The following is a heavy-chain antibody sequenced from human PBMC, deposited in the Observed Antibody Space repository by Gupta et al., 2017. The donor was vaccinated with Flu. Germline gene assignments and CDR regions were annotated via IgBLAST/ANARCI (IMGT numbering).Heavy chain of an antibody. Sequence: PPGKGLEWIGYIYYSGSTNYNPSLKSRVTISVDTSKNQFSLKLSSVTAADTAVYYCARGGAYCGGDCYWFDPWGQGTLVTVSS. V-gene: IGHV4-59*01. CDR3: ARGGAYCGGDCYWFDP. J-gene: IGHJ5*02. CDR2: IYYSGST. D-gene: IGHD2-21*02.